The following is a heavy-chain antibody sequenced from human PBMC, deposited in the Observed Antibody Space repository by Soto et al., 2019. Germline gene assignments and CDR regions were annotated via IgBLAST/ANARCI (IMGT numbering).Heavy chain of an antibody. V-gene: IGHV1-8*01. CDR2: MNPNSGNT. Sequence: QVQLVQSGAEVKKPGASVKVSCKASGYTFTSYDINWVRQATGQGLEWMGWMNPNSGNTGYAQKFQGRVTMTRNTSISTAYLDLCSLRSEDTAVYYCARARSAAGTGWFDPWGQGTLVTVSS. CDR3: ARARSAAGTGWFDP. CDR1: GYTFTSYD. D-gene: IGHD6-13*01. J-gene: IGHJ5*02.